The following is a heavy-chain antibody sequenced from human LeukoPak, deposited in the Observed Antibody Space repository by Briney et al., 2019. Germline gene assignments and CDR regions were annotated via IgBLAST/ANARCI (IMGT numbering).Heavy chain of an antibody. CDR3: ARHGHSTGWAV. CDR2: VYPGDSGT. J-gene: IGHJ1*01. CDR1: GYSFTDYL. V-gene: IGHV5-51*01. Sequence: GESLKISCKGSGYSFTDYLIGWVRQVPGKGLEWMGVVYPGDSGTRYSPSFQGQVTISADKSINTAYLQWSSLTASDTAIYYCARHGHSTGWAVWGQGTLVTVSS. D-gene: IGHD5-18*01.